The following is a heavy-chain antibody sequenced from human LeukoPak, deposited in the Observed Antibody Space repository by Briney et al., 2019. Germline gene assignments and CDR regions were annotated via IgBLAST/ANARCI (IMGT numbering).Heavy chain of an antibody. CDR2: ISYHGNNK. J-gene: IGHJ4*03. CDR3: VREDYGEYYFDY. D-gene: IGHD4-17*01. V-gene: IGHV3-30*09. Sequence: GGALRLSCAASGFIFSDFAMHWVRQAPGKGLEWVAVISYHGNNKYYADSVKGRFAISRDNARNTLYLQMNSLRPEDAAVYSCVREDYGEYYFDYWGQGTPVTVSS. CDR1: GFIFSDFA.